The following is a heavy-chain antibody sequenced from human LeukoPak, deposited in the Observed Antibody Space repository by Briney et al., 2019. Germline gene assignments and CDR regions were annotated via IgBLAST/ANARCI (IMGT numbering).Heavy chain of an antibody. Sequence: ASVKVSCKASGYTFTSYGISWVRQAPGQGLEWMGWISAYNGNTNYAQKLQGRVTMTTDTSTSTAYMELRSLRSHDTAVYYCARESVLSSLRLGELSYINWFDPWGQGTLVTVSS. V-gene: IGHV1-18*01. CDR3: ARESVLSSLRLGELSYINWFDP. CDR2: ISAYNGNT. CDR1: GYTFTSYG. J-gene: IGHJ5*02. D-gene: IGHD3-16*02.